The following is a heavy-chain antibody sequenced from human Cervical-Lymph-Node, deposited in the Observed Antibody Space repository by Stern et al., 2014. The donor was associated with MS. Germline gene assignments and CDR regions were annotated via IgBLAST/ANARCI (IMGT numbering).Heavy chain of an antibody. CDR3: ARDSVDPAMDQ. CDR2: IIPIFGPA. CDR1: GVTFSSYA. Sequence: VQLVQAGAEVKKPGSSVKVSCKASGVTFSSYAISWVRQAPGQGLEWMGGIIPIFGPAHDAENLQGRITITADESSSTVYMEVSSLRSEDTAVYYCARDSVDPAMDQWGQGTLVTVSS. V-gene: IGHV1-69*01. J-gene: IGHJ4*02. D-gene: IGHD5-18*01.